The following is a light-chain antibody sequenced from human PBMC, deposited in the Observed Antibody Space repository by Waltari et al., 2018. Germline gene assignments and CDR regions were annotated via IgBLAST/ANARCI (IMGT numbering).Light chain of an antibody. Sequence: QSVLTQPPSASATPGQRVTISCSGSSSNIGINIVNWYQQVPGTTPKLLIYRNDQRRSGVPDRCSGSKTGTSASLAISGLRAEDEADYDCAAWDDTLNGRWEFGGGTKLTVL. CDR1: SSNIGINI. CDR3: AAWDDTLNGRWE. J-gene: IGLJ3*02. CDR2: RND. V-gene: IGLV1-44*01.